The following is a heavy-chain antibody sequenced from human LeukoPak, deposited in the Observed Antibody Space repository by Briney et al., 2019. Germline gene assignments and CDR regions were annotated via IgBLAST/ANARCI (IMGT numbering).Heavy chain of an antibody. J-gene: IGHJ4*02. D-gene: IGHD7-27*01. V-gene: IGHV4-59*08. Sequence: PSETLSLTCTVSGGSISSYYWSWIRQPPGKGLEWIGYIYYSGSTNYNPSLKSRVTISVDTSKNQFSLKLSSVTAADTAVYYCARTLNWGSLYYFDYWGQGTLVTVSS. CDR3: ARTLNWGSLYYFDY. CDR1: GGSISSYY. CDR2: IYYSGST.